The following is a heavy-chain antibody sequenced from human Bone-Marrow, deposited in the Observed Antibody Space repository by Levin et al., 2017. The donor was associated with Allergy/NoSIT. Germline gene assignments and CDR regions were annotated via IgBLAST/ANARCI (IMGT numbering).Heavy chain of an antibody. D-gene: IGHD4-23*01. CDR3: ARERDYGGNYWYFDL. V-gene: IGHV1-18*01. Sequence: ASVKVSCKASGYTFTSYGIAWVRQAPGQGLEWMGWISGYNGNTKYTQKFQGRVTMTTDTSTSTAYMELRSLRSDDTAVYYCARERDYGGNYWYFDLWGRGTLVTVSS. CDR2: ISGYNGNT. CDR1: GYTFTSYG. J-gene: IGHJ2*01.